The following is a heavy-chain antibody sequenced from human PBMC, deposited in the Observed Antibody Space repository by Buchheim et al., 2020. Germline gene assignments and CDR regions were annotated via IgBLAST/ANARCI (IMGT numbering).Heavy chain of an antibody. D-gene: IGHD2-15*01. Sequence: QVQLVESGGGVVQPGRSLRLSCAASGFTFSSYGMHWVRQAPGKGLEWVAVIWYDGSNKYYEDSVKGRFTISRDNSKNTLYLQMNSLRAEDAAVYYCARFPGSFLWYFDLWGRGTL. J-gene: IGHJ2*01. CDR1: GFTFSSYG. CDR2: IWYDGSNK. V-gene: IGHV3-33*01. CDR3: ARFPGSFLWYFDL.